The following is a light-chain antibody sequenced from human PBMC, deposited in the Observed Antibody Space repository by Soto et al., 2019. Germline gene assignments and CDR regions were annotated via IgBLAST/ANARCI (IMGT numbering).Light chain of an antibody. Sequence: EIMMTQSPVTLSVSPGERATLSCRASQTVSTNLAWYQLKPGQAPRLLLYGASTRATGIPARFSGSGSGTEFTLTISRLQSEDVAVYYCQQYNNWPRTFGQVTKV. CDR1: QTVSTN. V-gene: IGKV3-15*01. J-gene: IGKJ1*01. CDR3: QQYNNWPRT. CDR2: GAS.